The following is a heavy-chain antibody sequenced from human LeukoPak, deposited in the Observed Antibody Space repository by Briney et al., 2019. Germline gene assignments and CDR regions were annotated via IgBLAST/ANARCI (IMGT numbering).Heavy chain of an antibody. CDR2: IKQDGSEE. CDR3: ASGLWTYGY. D-gene: IGHD3-10*01. J-gene: IGHJ4*02. V-gene: IGHV3-7*03. Sequence: GGSLRLSCAASEFAFTSYWMSWVRQAPGKGLEWVANIKQDGSEENYVDSVKGRFTISRDNAKKSPFLQMNSLRAEDTAVYYCASGLWTYGYWGQGTLVTVSS. CDR1: EFAFTSYW.